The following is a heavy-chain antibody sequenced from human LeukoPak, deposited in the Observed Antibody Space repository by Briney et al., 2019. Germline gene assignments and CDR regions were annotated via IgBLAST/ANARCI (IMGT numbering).Heavy chain of an antibody. CDR3: ARYVGGGNSGGFDS. J-gene: IGHJ4*02. CDR2: IYLGDAT. V-gene: IGHV3-53*01. Sequence: GGSLRLSCAASGFSVSNNYMSWVRQAPGKGLEWVSVIYLGDATYYADSVKGRFTISRDNSKNTLYLQMNSLRAEDTAVYYCARYVGGGNSGGFDSWGQGTLVIVSS. CDR1: GFSVSNNY. D-gene: IGHD4-23*01.